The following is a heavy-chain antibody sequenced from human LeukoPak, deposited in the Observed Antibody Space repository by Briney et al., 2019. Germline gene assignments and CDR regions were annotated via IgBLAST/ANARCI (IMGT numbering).Heavy chain of an antibody. CDR3: ARHGRDGDYVAY. CDR2: IYYSGST. Sequence: KPSGTLSLTCTVSGGSISSNSYYWGWIRQPPGKGLGWIGSIYYSGSTYYNPSLKSRVTISVDTSKNQFSLKLSSVTAADTAVYYCARHGRDGDYVAYWGQGTLVTVSS. V-gene: IGHV4-39*01. D-gene: IGHD4-17*01. CDR1: GGSISSNSYY. J-gene: IGHJ4*02.